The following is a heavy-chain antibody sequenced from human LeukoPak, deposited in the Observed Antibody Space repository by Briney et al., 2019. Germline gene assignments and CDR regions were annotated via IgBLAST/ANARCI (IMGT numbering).Heavy chain of an antibody. CDR3: ARIRAAGPSHYYYYMDV. Sequence: ASVKVSCKASGHTFTGYYIHWVRQAPGQGLEWMGWISAYNGNTNYAQKVQGRVTMTTDTSTSTAYMELRSLRSDDTAVYYCARIRAAGPSHYYYYMDVWGKGTTVTVSS. J-gene: IGHJ6*03. CDR2: ISAYNGNT. CDR1: GHTFTGYY. V-gene: IGHV1-18*04. D-gene: IGHD6-13*01.